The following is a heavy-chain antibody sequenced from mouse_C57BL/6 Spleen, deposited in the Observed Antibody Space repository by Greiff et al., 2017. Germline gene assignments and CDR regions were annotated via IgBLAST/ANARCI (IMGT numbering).Heavy chain of an antibody. D-gene: IGHD1-1*02. CDR3: TTYYSDAMDY. CDR1: GFNIKDDY. CDR2: IDPENGDT. V-gene: IGHV14-4*01. J-gene: IGHJ4*01. Sequence: VQLKQSGAELVRPGASVKLSCTASGFNIKDDYMHWVKQRPEQGLEWIGWIDPENGDTEYASKFQGKATITADTSSNTAYLQLSSLTSEDTAVYYCTTYYSDAMDYWGQGTSVTVSS.